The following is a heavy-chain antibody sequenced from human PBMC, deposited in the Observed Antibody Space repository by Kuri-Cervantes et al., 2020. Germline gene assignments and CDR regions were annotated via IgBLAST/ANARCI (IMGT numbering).Heavy chain of an antibody. J-gene: IGHJ4*02. CDR3: AAVGPGWVATTSSFDY. D-gene: IGHD5-12*01. V-gene: IGHV1-45*02. CDR1: GYTFTYRY. CDR2: ITPFNGNT. Sequence: SVKVSCKASGYTFTYRYLHWVRQAPGQALEWMGWITPFNGNTNYAQKFQDRVTITRDMSTSTAYMELSSLRSEDTAVYYCAAVGPGWVATTSSFDYWGQGTLVTVSS.